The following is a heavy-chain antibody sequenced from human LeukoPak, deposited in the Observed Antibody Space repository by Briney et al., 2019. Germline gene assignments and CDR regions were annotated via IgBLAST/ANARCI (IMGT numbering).Heavy chain of an antibody. V-gene: IGHV3-30*02. D-gene: IGHD2-2*02. CDR2: IWYDGSNK. J-gene: IGHJ6*02. Sequence: PGGSLRLSCAASGFTFSSYGMHWVRQAPGKGLEWVAVIWYDGSNKYYADSVKGRFTISRDNSKNTLYLQMNSLRAEDTAVYYCAKDLIMGRYCSSTSCFTYYYYGMDVWGQGTTVTVSS. CDR3: AKDLIMGRYCSSTSCFTYYYYGMDV. CDR1: GFTFSSYG.